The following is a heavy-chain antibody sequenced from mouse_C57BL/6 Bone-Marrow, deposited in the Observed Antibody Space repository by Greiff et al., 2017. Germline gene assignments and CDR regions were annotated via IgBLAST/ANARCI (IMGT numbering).Heavy chain of an antibody. CDR1: GFSLSTFGMG. D-gene: IGHD1-1*01. CDR2: SWWDDDK. J-gene: IGHJ4*01. V-gene: IGHV8-8*01. CDR3: ARIGGIYYCGSSYAMDY. Sequence: QVTLNESGPGILQPSQTFSLSCSFSGFSLSTFGMGVGWIRPPSGKGLERLVHSWWDDDKYYNPALKSRLTNSKDTSKNQLFLKIANVDTADTTTYYCARIGGIYYCGSSYAMDYWGQGTSVTVSA.